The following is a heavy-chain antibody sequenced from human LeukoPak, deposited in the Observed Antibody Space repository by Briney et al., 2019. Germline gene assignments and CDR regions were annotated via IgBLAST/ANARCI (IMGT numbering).Heavy chain of an antibody. V-gene: IGHV3-74*01. Sequence: GGSLRLSWAASGFTFSSYWMHWVRQAPGKGLVWVSRISTDGSRTTYADSVKGRFTISRDNAKNTLYLQMNSLRAEDTAVYYCARESYCSGGSCYSGRAFDIWGQGTMVTVSS. CDR3: ARESYCSGGSCYSGRAFDI. D-gene: IGHD2-15*01. CDR1: GFTFSSYW. CDR2: ISTDGSRT. J-gene: IGHJ3*02.